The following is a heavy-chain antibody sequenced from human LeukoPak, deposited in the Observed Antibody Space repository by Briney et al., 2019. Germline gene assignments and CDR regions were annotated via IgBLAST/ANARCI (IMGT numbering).Heavy chain of an antibody. D-gene: IGHD3-9*01. CDR3: ARGHYDVLAASYKWTPDY. Sequence: KPGGSLRLSCAASGFTFNTFNMNWVRQAPGKGLEWVSSITSGGDYICYADSVKGRFTTSRDNAKNSLSLQLNSLRVEDTAVYYCARGHYDVLAASYKWTPDYWGQGTLVTVSS. J-gene: IGHJ4*02. CDR1: GFTFNTFN. V-gene: IGHV3-21*01. CDR2: ITSGGDYI.